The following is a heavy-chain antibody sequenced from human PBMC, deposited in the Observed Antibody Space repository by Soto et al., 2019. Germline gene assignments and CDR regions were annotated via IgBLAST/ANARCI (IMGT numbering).Heavy chain of an antibody. J-gene: IGHJ3*02. V-gene: IGHV1-69*13. CDR1: GGTFSSYA. CDR2: IIPICGTA. CDR3: ARAGRRITMIVVATDAFDI. Sequence: SVKVSCKASGGTFSSYAMSWVRQAPGQGVEGVGGIIPICGTANYAQKFQGRVTITADESTSTAYMELRSLRSEDTAVYYCARAGRRITMIVVATDAFDIWGQGTMVTVSS. D-gene: IGHD3-22*01.